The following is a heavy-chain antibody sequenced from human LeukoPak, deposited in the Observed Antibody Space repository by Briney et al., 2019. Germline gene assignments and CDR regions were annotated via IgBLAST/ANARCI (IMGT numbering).Heavy chain of an antibody. V-gene: IGHV1-8*01. J-gene: IGHJ6*02. CDR1: GYTFTSYD. Sequence: ASVKVSCKASGYTFTSYDINWVRQATGQGLEWMGWMNPNSGNTGYAQKFQGRVTMTRNTSISTAYMELSSLRSEDTAMYYCASDSRGLLDPLYGMDVWGQGTTVTVSS. CDR3: ASDSRGLLDPLYGMDV. D-gene: IGHD1-1*01. CDR2: MNPNSGNT.